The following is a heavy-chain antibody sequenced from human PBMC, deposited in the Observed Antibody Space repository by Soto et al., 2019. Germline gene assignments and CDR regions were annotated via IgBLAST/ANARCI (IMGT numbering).Heavy chain of an antibody. V-gene: IGHV3-30*03. D-gene: IGHD1-26*01. J-gene: IGHJ3*02. CDR2: ISYDGSNK. Sequence: QVQLVESGGGVVQPGRSLRLSCAASGFTFSSYGMHWVRQAPGKGLEWVAVISYDGSNKYYADSVKGRFTISRDNSKNTLYLQMNSLRAEDTAVYYCARSSDAFYIWGQGTMVTVSS. CDR3: ARSSDAFYI. CDR1: GFTFSSYG.